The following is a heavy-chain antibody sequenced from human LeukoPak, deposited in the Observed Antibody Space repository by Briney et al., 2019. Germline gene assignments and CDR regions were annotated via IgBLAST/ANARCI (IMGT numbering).Heavy chain of an antibody. D-gene: IGHD4-17*01. V-gene: IGHV3-30*02. Sequence: PGGSLRLSCAASGFSFSTYGMHWVRQAPGKGLEWVAFIRYDGNNKYYADSVKDRFTISRDTSKNTLYLQMNSLRAEDTAVYYCARDYGDSLYYFDYWGQGTLVTVSS. J-gene: IGHJ4*02. CDR2: IRYDGNNK. CDR3: ARDYGDSLYYFDY. CDR1: GFSFSTYG.